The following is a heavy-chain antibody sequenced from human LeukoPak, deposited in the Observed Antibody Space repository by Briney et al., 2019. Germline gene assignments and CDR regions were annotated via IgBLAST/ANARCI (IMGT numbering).Heavy chain of an antibody. CDR2: IYYSGST. CDR3: ARDWWATVTTGDAFDI. V-gene: IGHV4-30-4*01. J-gene: IGHJ3*02. D-gene: IGHD4-17*01. Sequence: SETLSLTCTVSGGSISSGDYYWGWIRQPPGKDLEWIGYIYYSGSTYYNPSLKSRVTISVDTSKNQFSLKLSSVTAADTAVYYCARDWWATVTTGDAFDIWGQGTMVTVSS. CDR1: GGSISSGDYY.